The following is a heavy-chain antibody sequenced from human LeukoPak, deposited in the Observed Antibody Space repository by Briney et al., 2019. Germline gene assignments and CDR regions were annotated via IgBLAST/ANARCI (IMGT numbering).Heavy chain of an antibody. D-gene: IGHD3-22*01. J-gene: IGHJ4*02. CDR3: ASTRLYYYDSSGYNFDY. Sequence: PSETLSLTCTVSGGSISSYYWSWIRQPPGKGLEWIGYIYYSGSTNYNPSLKSRVTISVDTSKNQFSLKLSSVTAADTAVYYCASTRLYYYDSSGYNFDYWAQGTLVTVSS. CDR1: GGSISSYY. CDR2: IYYSGST. V-gene: IGHV4-59*08.